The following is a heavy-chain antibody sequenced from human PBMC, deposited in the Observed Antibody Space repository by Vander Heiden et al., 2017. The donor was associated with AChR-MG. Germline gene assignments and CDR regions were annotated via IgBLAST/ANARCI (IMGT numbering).Heavy chain of an antibody. D-gene: IGHD6-6*01. CDR2: ISWNSGSI. CDR1: GSPFDDYA. V-gene: IGHV3-9*01. Sequence: EVQLVESGGGWVQPGRSVRLSCAAAGSPFDDYALHWVRQAPGKGLEWVSGISWNSGSIGYADSVKGRFTISRDNAKNSLYLQMNSLRAEDTALYYCAKDISSPEGAFDIWGQGTMVTVSS. CDR3: AKDISSPEGAFDI. J-gene: IGHJ3*02.